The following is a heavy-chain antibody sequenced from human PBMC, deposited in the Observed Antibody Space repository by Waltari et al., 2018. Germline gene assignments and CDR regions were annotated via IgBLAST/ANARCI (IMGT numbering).Heavy chain of an antibody. CDR3: ARDGTMIVVDLYYYYYGMDV. J-gene: IGHJ6*02. CDR2: INHSGST. D-gene: IGHD3-22*01. Sequence: QVQLQQWGAGLLKPSETLSLTCAVYGGSFSGYYWSWIRQPPGKGLEWIGEINHSGSTNYNPSLKSRVTISVDTSKNQFSLKLSSVTAADTAVYYCARDGTMIVVDLYYYYYGMDVWGQGTTVTVSS. V-gene: IGHV4-34*01. CDR1: GGSFSGYY.